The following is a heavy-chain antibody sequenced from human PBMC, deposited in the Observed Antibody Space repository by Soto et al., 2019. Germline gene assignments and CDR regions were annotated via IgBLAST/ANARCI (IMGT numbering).Heavy chain of an antibody. V-gene: IGHV3-53*01. J-gene: IGHJ3*02. CDR1: GFSVSDNY. CDR2: IYRGDAT. D-gene: IGHD6-6*01. Sequence: VGSLRLSCAVSGFSVSDNYMSWVRQAPGKGLERVSVIYRGDATHYADSVKGRFTISRGNSKNTVYLQMNNLRAEDTAVYYCARDRSDSSRADSFDIWGPGTMVTVSS. CDR3: ARDRSDSSRADSFDI.